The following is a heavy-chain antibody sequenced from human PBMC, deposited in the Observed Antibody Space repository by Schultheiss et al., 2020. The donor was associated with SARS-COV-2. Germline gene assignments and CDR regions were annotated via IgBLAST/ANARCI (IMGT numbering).Heavy chain of an antibody. CDR2: ISAYNGNT. D-gene: IGHD1-26*01. CDR3: AKEGSGSPRYNYYGMDV. Sequence: ASVKVSCKASGYTFTSYGISWVRQAPGQGLEWMGWISAYNGNTNYAQKLQGRVTMTTDTSTSTAYMELRSLRSDDTAVYYCAKEGSGSPRYNYYGMDVWGQGTTVTVSS. V-gene: IGHV1-18*01. J-gene: IGHJ6*02. CDR1: GYTFTSYG.